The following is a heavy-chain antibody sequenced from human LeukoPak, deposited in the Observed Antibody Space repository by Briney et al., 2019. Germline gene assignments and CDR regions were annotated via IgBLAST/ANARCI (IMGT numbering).Heavy chain of an antibody. Sequence: GGSLRLSCAASGFTFSSYAMSWVRQAPGKGLEWVSAISGSGGSTYYADSVKGRFTISRDNSKNTLYLQMNSLRAEDTAVYYCAKSLWGVVTAYDAFDIWGQGTMVTVSS. CDR3: AKSLWGVVTAYDAFDI. CDR2: ISGSGGST. J-gene: IGHJ3*02. CDR1: GFTFSSYA. V-gene: IGHV3-23*01. D-gene: IGHD2-21*02.